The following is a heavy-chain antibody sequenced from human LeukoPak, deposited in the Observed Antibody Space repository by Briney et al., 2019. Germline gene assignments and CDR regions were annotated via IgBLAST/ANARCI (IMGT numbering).Heavy chain of an antibody. J-gene: IGHJ5*02. CDR3: TRGNGDYRNWFDP. CDR2: INPNSGGT. Sequence: ASVKVSCKASGGTFSSYAISWVRQAPGQGLEWMGWINPNSGGTNYAQKFQGRVTMTRDSSISTVNMEFNRLTSEDTAVYYCTRGNGDYRNWFDPWGQGTLVTVSS. D-gene: IGHD4-17*01. V-gene: IGHV1-2*02. CDR1: GGTFSSYA.